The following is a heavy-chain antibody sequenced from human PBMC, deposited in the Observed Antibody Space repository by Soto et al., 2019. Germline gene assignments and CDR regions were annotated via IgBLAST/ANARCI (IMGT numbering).Heavy chain of an antibody. D-gene: IGHD6-19*01. V-gene: IGHV1-3*01. CDR1: GYTFSSYA. CDR2: INAGYGNT. J-gene: IGHJ4*02. Sequence: ASVKVSCKXSGYTFSSYAMHWVRQAPGQRLEWMGWINAGYGNTKSSQKFQDRVTISRDTSASTAYMELTSLRAEDTAVYYCAKDWQWLGLDYWGQGTLVTVSS. CDR3: AKDWQWLGLDY.